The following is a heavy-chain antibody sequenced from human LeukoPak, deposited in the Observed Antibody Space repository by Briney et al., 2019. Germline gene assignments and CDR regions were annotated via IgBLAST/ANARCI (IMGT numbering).Heavy chain of an antibody. CDR1: GFPFTETW. J-gene: IGHJ6*03. CDR2: IRSDGSDE. CDR3: ARGELRFLEWSYYYYYYMDV. V-gene: IGHV3-74*01. Sequence: GGSLRLSCATSGFPFTETWMHWVRQVPGKGLVWVSRIRSDGSDERYAEAVKGRFTISRDNAKNSLYLQMNSLRAEDTAVYYCARGELRFLEWSYYYYYYMDVWGKGTTVTVSS. D-gene: IGHD3-3*01.